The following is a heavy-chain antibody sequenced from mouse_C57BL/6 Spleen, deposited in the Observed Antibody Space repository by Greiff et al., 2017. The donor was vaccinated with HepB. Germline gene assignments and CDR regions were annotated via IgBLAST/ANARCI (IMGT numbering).Heavy chain of an antibody. V-gene: IGHV1-9*01. J-gene: IGHJ3*01. Sequence: QVQLQQSGAELMKPGASVKLSCKATGYTFTGYWIEWVKQRPGHGLEWIGEILPGSGSTNYNEKFKGKATLTADTSSNTAYMQLSSLTTEDSAIYYCARYLYYDYDGFAYWGQGTLVTVSA. D-gene: IGHD2-4*01. CDR2: ILPGSGST. CDR3: ARYLYYDYDGFAY. CDR1: GYTFTGYW.